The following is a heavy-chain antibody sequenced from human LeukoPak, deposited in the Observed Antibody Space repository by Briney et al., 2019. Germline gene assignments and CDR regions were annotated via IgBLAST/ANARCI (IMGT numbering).Heavy chain of an antibody. D-gene: IGHD3-22*01. J-gene: IGHJ4*02. CDR2: ISAYNGNT. V-gene: IGHV1-18*01. CDR3: ARADYYDSSGYRSY. CDR1: GYTFTTYG. Sequence: ASVKVSCKASGYTFTTYGITWVRQAPGQGLEWMGWISAYNGNTNYAQKLQGRVTMTTDTSTSTAYMELRSLRSDDTAVYYCARADYYDSSGYRSYWGQGTLVTVSP.